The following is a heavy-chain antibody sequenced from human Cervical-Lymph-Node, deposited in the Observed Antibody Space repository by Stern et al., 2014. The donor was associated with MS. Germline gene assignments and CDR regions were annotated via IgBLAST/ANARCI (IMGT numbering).Heavy chain of an antibody. D-gene: IGHD1-7*01. J-gene: IGHJ6*02. CDR3: ARDTLELRQLYYYGMDV. CDR2: IIPIFGIA. V-gene: IGHV1-69*17. Sequence: VQLVQSGAEVKKPGSSVKVSCKASGGTFSSYAISWVRQAPGQGLEWMGGIIPIFGIANYAQKFQGRVTITADNSTSTAYMELSSLRSEDTAVYYCARDTLELRQLYYYGMDVWGQGTTVTVSS. CDR1: GGTFSSYA.